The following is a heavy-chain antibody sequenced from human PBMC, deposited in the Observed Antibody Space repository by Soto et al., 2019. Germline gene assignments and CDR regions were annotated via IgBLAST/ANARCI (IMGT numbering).Heavy chain of an antibody. V-gene: IGHV3-21*01. CDR3: AKHAIDYGMDV. CDR2: ISSSSSYI. CDR1: GFTFSSYS. Sequence: GGSLILSCAASGFTFSSYSMNWVRQAPGKGLEWVSSISSSSSYIYYADSVKGRFTISRDNAKNSLYLQMNSLRAEDTAVYYCAKHAIDYGMDVWGQGTTVTVSS. J-gene: IGHJ6*02.